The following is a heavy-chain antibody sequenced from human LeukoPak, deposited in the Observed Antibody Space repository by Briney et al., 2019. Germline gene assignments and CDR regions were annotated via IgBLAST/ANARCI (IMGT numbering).Heavy chain of an antibody. CDR1: GYTFTSYY. CDR2: INPSGGST. D-gene: IGHD3-3*01. Sequence: ASVKVSCKASGYTFTSYYMHWVRQPPGQGLGWMGIINPSGGSTSYAQKFQGRVTMTRDTSTSTVYMEVSSLRSEDTAVYYCARGTANFWSGYSSHFDYWGQGTLVTVSS. CDR3: ARGTANFWSGYSSHFDY. J-gene: IGHJ4*02. V-gene: IGHV1-46*01.